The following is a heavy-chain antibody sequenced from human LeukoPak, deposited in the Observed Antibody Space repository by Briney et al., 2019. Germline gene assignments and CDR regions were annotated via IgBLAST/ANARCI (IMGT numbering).Heavy chain of an antibody. CDR2: MDEYGSDI. J-gene: IGHJ5*02. V-gene: IGHV3-7*01. Sequence: GGSLRLSCVVSGFDFSGFSMSWVRQAPGKGLEWVAIMDEYGSDIFYVESVKGRFIISRANARNSLYLQMNSLRAEDTAVYYCAARRNWNDGWGQGTLVIVSS. CDR3: AARRNWNDG. CDR1: GFDFSGFS.